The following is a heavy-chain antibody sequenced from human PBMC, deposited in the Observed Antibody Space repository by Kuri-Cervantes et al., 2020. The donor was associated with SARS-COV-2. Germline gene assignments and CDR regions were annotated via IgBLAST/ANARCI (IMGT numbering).Heavy chain of an antibody. CDR2: INHSGST. J-gene: IGHJ3*02. Sequence: ESLKISCAVYGGSFSGYYWSWIRQPPGKGLEWIGEINHSGSTYYNPSLKSRVTISVDTSKNQFSLKLSSVTAADTAVYYCARHRIRFLSDDAFDIWAKGQWSPSPQ. D-gene: IGHD3-16*01. CDR3: ARHRIRFLSDDAFDI. V-gene: IGHV4-34*01. CDR1: GGSFSGYY.